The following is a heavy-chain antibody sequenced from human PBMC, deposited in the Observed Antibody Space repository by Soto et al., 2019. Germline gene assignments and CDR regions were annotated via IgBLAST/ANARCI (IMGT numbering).Heavy chain of an antibody. CDR3: TRAPNAFDV. CDR2: IYSDGHT. J-gene: IGHJ3*01. Sequence: SLRLSCAASGFTVGLSYMSWVRQAPGKGLEWVSLIYSDGHTFYADSVKGRFTISRDNPKNTLYLLLNTLTAEDTAVYYCTRAPNAFDVWGQGTMVTVSS. V-gene: IGHV3-66*01. CDR1: GFTVGLSY.